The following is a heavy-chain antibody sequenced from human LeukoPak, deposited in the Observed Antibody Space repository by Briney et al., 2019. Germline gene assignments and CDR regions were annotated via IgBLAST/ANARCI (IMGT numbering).Heavy chain of an antibody. CDR3: ARAGIAAAGYYFDY. V-gene: IGHV1-3*01. CDR1: GYTFTSYA. D-gene: IGHD6-13*01. J-gene: IGHJ4*02. Sequence: PGASVKVSCKASGYTFTSYAMHWVRQAPGQRLEWMGWINAGNGNTKYSQKFQGRVTITRDTSASTAYMELSSLRSEDTAVYYCARAGIAAAGYYFDYWGQGTLVTVSS. CDR2: INAGNGNT.